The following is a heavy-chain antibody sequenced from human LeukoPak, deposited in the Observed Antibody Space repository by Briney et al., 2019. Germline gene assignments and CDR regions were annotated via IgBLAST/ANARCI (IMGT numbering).Heavy chain of an antibody. D-gene: IGHD6-13*01. CDR3: ARDQSVRLLQTSSTYFKHVFAI. Sequence: ASVKASCKTSGHTFTNYGISWVRQAPGQGLEWMGWISAYNGNTNYEQKVQGRVTMTTDTSTSTAYMELRSLRFDDTAVYYCARDQSVRLLQTSSTYFKHVFAIWGQGSMVTVSS. CDR2: ISAYNGNT. V-gene: IGHV1-18*01. CDR1: GHTFTNYG. J-gene: IGHJ3*02.